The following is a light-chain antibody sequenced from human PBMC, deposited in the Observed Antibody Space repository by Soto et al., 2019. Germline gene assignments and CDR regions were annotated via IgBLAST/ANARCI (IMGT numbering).Light chain of an antibody. CDR1: SSDVGGYNY. Sequence: QSALTQPASVSGSPGQSITISCTGTSSDVGGYNYVSWYQQHPGKAPKLMIYDVSNRPSGVSNRFSGSKSGNTASLTISGLKAEEEADYYCSSYTSSSTYVVFGGGTKLTVL. CDR2: DVS. J-gene: IGLJ2*01. CDR3: SSYTSSSTYVV. V-gene: IGLV2-14*01.